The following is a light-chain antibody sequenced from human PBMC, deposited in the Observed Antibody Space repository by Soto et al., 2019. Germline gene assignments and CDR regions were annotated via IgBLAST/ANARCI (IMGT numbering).Light chain of an antibody. V-gene: IGKV2-28*01. CDR2: LGS. CDR3: VQALQRAXWT. J-gene: IGKJ1*01. Sequence: DIVVTQSPLTLPVTPGETASISCRSSQSLLHSNGYNYLDWYLQKPGQSPQLLIYLGSNRASGVPDRFSGSGSGTDFTLKISRVEAEDVGVYYCVQALQRAXWTFGQGTKV. CDR1: QSLLHSNGYNY.